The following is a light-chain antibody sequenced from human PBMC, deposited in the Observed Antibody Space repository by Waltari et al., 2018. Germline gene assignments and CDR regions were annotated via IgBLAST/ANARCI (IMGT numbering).Light chain of an antibody. CDR2: GKN. Sequence: SSELTQDPAVSVALGQTVRITCQGDSLRSYYASWYQQKPGQAPVLVIYGKNNRPSGIPDRFSGSSSGNTASLTITGAQEEDEADYYCNSLDSSGNHLEVFGGGTKLTVL. V-gene: IGLV3-19*01. CDR3: NSLDSSGNHLEV. CDR1: SLRSYY. J-gene: IGLJ2*01.